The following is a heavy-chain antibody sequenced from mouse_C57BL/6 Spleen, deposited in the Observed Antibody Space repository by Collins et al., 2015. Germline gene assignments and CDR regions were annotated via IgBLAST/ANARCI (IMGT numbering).Heavy chain of an antibody. Sequence: DVQLQESGPGLVKPSQSLSLTCTVTGYSITSDYAWNWIRQFPGNKLEWMGYISYSGSTSYNPSLKSRISITRDTPKNQFFLQLNSVTTEDTATYYCAREAGNYGLDYAMDYWGQGTSVTVSS. CDR3: AREAGNYGLDYAMDY. CDR1: GYSITSDYA. D-gene: IGHD2-1*01. J-gene: IGHJ4*01. V-gene: IGHV3-2*02. CDR2: ISYSGST.